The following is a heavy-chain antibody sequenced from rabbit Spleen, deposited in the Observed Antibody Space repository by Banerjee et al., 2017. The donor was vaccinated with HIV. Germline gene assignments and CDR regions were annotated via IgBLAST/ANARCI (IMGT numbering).Heavy chain of an antibody. CDR3: VRGASSSGYYSL. CDR1: GIDFSSSGY. CDR2: IYTGSSVST. J-gene: IGHJ4*01. V-gene: IGHV1S40*01. Sequence: QSLEESGGGLVQPEGSLTLTCKASGIDFSSSGYMCWVRQAPGKGLEWIACIYTGSSVSTYYASWAKGRFTISSQNAQNTLYLQLNSLTAADTATYFCVRGASSSGYYSLWGQGTLVTVS. D-gene: IGHD1-1*01.